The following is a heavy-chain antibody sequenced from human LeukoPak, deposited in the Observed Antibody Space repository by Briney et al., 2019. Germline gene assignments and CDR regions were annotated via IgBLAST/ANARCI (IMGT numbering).Heavy chain of an antibody. J-gene: IGHJ4*02. Sequence: SETLSLTCTVSGVSISSSSYYWGWIRQPPGKGLEWIVSIYYSGSTYYNPSLKSRVTISVDTSKNQFSLKLSSVTAADTAVYYCARVDSSSWYYLDYWGQGTLVTVSS. CDR3: ARVDSSSWYYLDY. V-gene: IGHV4-39*01. CDR1: GVSISSSSYY. CDR2: IYYSGST. D-gene: IGHD6-13*01.